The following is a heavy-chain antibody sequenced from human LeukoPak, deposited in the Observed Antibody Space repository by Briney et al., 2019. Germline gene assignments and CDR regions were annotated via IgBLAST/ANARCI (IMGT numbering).Heavy chain of an antibody. V-gene: IGHV1-2*02. D-gene: IGHD5-18*01. CDR2: INPNSGGT. J-gene: IGHJ3*02. CDR1: GYTFTGYY. CDR3: ARGSGRLRAFDI. Sequence: ASVKVSCKASGYTFTGYYMHWVRQAPGQGLEWMGWINPNSGGTNYAQKFQGRVTMTRDTSISTAYMELSRPRSDDTAVYYCARGSGRLRAFDIWGQGTMVTVSS.